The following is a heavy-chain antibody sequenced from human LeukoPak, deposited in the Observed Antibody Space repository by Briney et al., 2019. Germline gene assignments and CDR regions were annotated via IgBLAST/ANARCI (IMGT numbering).Heavy chain of an antibody. D-gene: IGHD1-1*01. J-gene: IGHJ3*02. Sequence: GGSLRLSCAASGFTVSSNYMSWVRQAPGKGLEWVSVIYSGGSTYYADSVKGRFTISRDNSKNTLYLQMNSLRAEDTAVYYCARDLKVEDAFDIWGQGTMVTVSS. CDR3: ARDLKVEDAFDI. CDR1: GFTVSSNY. CDR2: IYSGGST. V-gene: IGHV3-66*02.